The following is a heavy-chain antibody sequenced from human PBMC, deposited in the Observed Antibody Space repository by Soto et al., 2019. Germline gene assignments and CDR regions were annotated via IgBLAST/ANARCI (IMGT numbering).Heavy chain of an antibody. CDR3: ARGGKWLEYYYYGMDV. CDR1: GGSFSGYY. V-gene: IGHV4-34*01. Sequence: SETLSLTCAVYGGSFSGYYWSWIRQPPGKGLEWIGEINHSGSTNYNPSLKSRVTISVDTSKNQFSLKLSSVTAADTAVYYCARGGKWLEYYYYGMDVWGQGTTVTVSS. D-gene: IGHD6-19*01. J-gene: IGHJ6*02. CDR2: INHSGST.